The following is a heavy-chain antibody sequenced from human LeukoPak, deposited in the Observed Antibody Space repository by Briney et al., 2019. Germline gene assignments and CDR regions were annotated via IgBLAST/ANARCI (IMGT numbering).Heavy chain of an antibody. CDR2: IKSDGRIT. V-gene: IGHV3-74*01. Sequence: QPGGSLRLSCAAPGFTLRSFWMPSVRQAPGKGLGWVSRIKSDGRITTYADSVKSRYTISIDNAKNTLYLQMNSLRAEDTAVYYCAREGRVSGYDYDYGGQGTLVTVSA. CDR1: GFTLRSFW. CDR3: AREGRVSGYDYDY. D-gene: IGHD5-12*01. J-gene: IGHJ4*02.